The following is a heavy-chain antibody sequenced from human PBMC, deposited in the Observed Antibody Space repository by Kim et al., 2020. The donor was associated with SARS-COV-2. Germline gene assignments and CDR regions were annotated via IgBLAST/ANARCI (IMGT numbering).Heavy chain of an antibody. J-gene: IGHJ6*02. CDR2: INPNSGGT. D-gene: IGHD6-13*01. CDR3: ARAQASSWNYYYYYGMDV. Sequence: ASVKVSCKASGYTFTGYYMHWVRQAPGQGLEWMGRINPNSGGTNYAQKFQGRVTMTRDTSISTAYMELSRLRSDDTAVYYCARAQASSWNYYYYYGMDVWGQGTTVTVSS. CDR1: GYTFTGYY. V-gene: IGHV1-2*06.